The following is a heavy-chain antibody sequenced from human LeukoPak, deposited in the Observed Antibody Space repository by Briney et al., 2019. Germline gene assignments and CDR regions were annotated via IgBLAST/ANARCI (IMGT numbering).Heavy chain of an antibody. V-gene: IGHV2-5*02. CDR1: GFSLSTRGVG. D-gene: IGHD5-12*01. CDR2: IYWDDDK. Sequence: ESGPTLVNPTQTLTLTCTFSGFSLSTRGVGVGWVRQPPGKALEWLALIYWDDDKPYSPSLKSRLTITKDTSINQVVLTMTNMDPVDTATYYGAHTGGGYGIFDYWGQGILVTVSS. J-gene: IGHJ4*02. CDR3: AHTGGGYGIFDY.